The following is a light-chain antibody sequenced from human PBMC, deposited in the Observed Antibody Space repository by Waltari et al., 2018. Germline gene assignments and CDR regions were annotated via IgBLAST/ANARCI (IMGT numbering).Light chain of an antibody. V-gene: IGLV7-46*01. CDR1: TGAATSRHY. J-gene: IGLJ3*02. CDR3: LLSYSGAYWV. Sequence: QAVVTQEPSLTVSPGGPVTPTFRPSTGAATSRHYPYWFQQKPGQAPRTLIYDTSNKQSWTPARFSGSLLGGKAALTLSGAQPEDEAEYYCLLSYSGAYWVFGGGSKLTVL. CDR2: DTS.